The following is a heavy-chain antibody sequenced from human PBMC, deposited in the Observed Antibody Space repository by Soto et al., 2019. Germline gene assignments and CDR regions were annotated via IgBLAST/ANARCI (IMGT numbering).Heavy chain of an antibody. CDR2: INHSGST. CDR3: ARSTVYYYYMDV. J-gene: IGHJ6*03. D-gene: IGHD4-4*01. Sequence: SETLSLTCAVYGGSFSGYYWSWIRQPPGKGLEWIGEINHSGSTNYNPSLKSRVTISVDTSKNQFSLKLSSVTAADTAVYYCARSTVYYYYMDVWGKGTTVTVSS. CDR1: GGSFSGYY. V-gene: IGHV4-34*01.